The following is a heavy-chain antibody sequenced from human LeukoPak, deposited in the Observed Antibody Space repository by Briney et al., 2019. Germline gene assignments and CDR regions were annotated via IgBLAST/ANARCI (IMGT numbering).Heavy chain of an antibody. D-gene: IGHD6-19*01. CDR3: GRHFSRGWTYHNGSDV. CDR1: GGSISSSSYY. Sequence: SETLSLTCTVSGGSISSSSYYWGWIRQPPGKGLEWIGSIYYSGSTYYNPSLKSRVTISVDTSKNQFSLKLSSVTAADTAMYFCGRHFSRGWTYHNGSDVWGQGTTVTVSS. V-gene: IGHV4-39*01. J-gene: IGHJ6*02. CDR2: IYYSGST.